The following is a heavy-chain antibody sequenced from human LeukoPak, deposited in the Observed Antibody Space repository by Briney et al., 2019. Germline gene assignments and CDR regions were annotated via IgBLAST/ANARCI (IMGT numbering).Heavy chain of an antibody. CDR1: GFTLSNFA. D-gene: IGHD3-10*01. CDR2: ISGGGVTT. CDR3: AKKGYYYASSSSPFYFDF. V-gene: IGHV3-23*01. Sequence: GGSLRLSCAASGFTLSNFAMGWVRQAPGKGLEWVSTISGGGVTTYYADSVKGRFTISRDNSRNTLYLQMNSLRAEDTAIYFCAKKGYYYASSSSPFYFDFWGQGTLVTVSS. J-gene: IGHJ4*02.